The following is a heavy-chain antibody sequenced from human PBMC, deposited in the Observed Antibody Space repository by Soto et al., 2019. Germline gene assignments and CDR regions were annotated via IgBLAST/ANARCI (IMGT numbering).Heavy chain of an antibody. Sequence: AAVKVSCKASGYTFTSYDINWVRQATGQGLEWMGWMNPNSGNTGYAQKFQGRVTMTRNTSISTAYMELSSLRSEDTAVYYCARGLGVVAATPYYYWGQGTLVTVYS. D-gene: IGHD2-15*01. CDR1: GYTFTSYD. CDR3: ARGLGVVAATPYYY. V-gene: IGHV1-8*01. CDR2: MNPNSGNT. J-gene: IGHJ4*02.